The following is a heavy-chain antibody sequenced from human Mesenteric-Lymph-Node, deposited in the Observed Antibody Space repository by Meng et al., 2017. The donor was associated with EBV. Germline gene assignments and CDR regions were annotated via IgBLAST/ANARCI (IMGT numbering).Heavy chain of an antibody. V-gene: IGHV3-11*01. Sequence: HVQPVGAVGGLVQPGWSLRLSFAAAGFTVIDYYMSWIRQAPRKWLELVSYISSSGSTIYYAYSVKGRCTISRDNANNSLYLQMNSLRAEDTAVYYCARGGLTGFDYWGQGTLVTVSS. CDR1: GFTVIDYY. D-gene: IGHD7-27*01. J-gene: IGHJ4*02. CDR2: ISSSGSTI. CDR3: ARGGLTGFDY.